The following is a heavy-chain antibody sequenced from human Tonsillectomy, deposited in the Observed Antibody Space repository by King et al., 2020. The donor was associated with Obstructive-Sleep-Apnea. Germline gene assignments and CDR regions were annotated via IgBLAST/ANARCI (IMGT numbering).Heavy chain of an antibody. CDR2: ISSNGGST. J-gene: IGHJ4*02. D-gene: IGHD3-9*01. CDR3: ARLGLDILTYYLDY. CDR1: GFTFSFYA. Sequence: VQLVQSGGGLVQPGGSLRLSCAASGFTFSFYAMHWVRQAPGKGLEYVSAISSNGGSTYYANSVKGRFTISRDNSKNTLYLQMGSLRAEDMAVYYCARLGLDILTYYLDYWGQGTLVTVSS. V-gene: IGHV3-64*01.